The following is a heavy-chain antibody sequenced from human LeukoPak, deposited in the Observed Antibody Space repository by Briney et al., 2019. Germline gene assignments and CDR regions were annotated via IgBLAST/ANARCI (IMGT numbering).Heavy chain of an antibody. D-gene: IGHD3-22*01. CDR2: IYYSGST. V-gene: IGHV4-39*07. CDR3: ARAYYYDSTGYLDY. CDR1: GGSISRSSYY. J-gene: IGHJ4*02. Sequence: PSETLSLTCTVSGGSISRSSYYWGWIRQTPGKGLEWIGSIYYSGSTYYNPSLKSRATTSVDTSKNQFSLKLSSVTAADTAVYYCARAYYYDSTGYLDYWGQGTLVTVSS.